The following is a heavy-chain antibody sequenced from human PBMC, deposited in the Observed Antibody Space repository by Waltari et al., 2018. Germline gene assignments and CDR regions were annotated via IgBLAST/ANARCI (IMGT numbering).Heavy chain of an antibody. CDR3: ARQSGWELPDY. V-gene: IGHV3-21*01. CDR1: GFTFSSYS. D-gene: IGHD1-26*01. J-gene: IGHJ4*02. CDR2: ISSSSSYK. Sequence: EVQLVESGGGLVKPGGSLRLSCAASGFTFSSYSMNWVRQAPGKGLEWVSSISSSSSYKYYADSVKGRCTISRDNAKNSLYLQMNSLRAEDTAVYYCARQSGWELPDYWGQGTLVTVSS.